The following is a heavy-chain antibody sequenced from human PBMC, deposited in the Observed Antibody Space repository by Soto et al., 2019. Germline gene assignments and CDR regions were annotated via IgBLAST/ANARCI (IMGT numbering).Heavy chain of an antibody. V-gene: IGHV1-18*01. CDR2: ISAYNGNT. J-gene: IGHJ3*02. D-gene: IGHD3-22*01. CDR3: ARDVFSLIVVVITPHDAFDI. CDR1: GYTFTSYG. Sequence: QVQLVQSGAEVKKPGASVKVSCKASGYTFTSYGISWVRQAPGQGLEWMGWISAYNGNTNYAQKLQRRVTMTTDTSSSTAYMELSRLRSDGTAVYYCARDVFSLIVVVITPHDAFDIWGQGTMVSVSS.